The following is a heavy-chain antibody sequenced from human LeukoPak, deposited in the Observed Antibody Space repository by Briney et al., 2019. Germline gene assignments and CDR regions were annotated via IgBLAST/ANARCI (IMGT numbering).Heavy chain of an antibody. CDR1: GGSISSSSYY. J-gene: IGHJ4*02. CDR3: ARRGDGYNVDY. D-gene: IGHD5-24*01. Sequence: TSETLSLTCTVSGGSISSSSYYWGWIRQPPGEGLEWIGSIYHSGSTYYNPSLKTRVTISVDTSKNQFFLKLYSVTAADTAVYYCARRGDGYNVDYWGQGILVTVSS. CDR2: IYHSGST. V-gene: IGHV4-39*07.